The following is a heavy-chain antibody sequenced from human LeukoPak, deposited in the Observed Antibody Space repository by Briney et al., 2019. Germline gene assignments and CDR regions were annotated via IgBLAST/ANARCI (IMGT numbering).Heavy chain of an antibody. D-gene: IGHD4-17*01. CDR1: GYSISSGYY. Sequence: PSETLSLTCAVSGYSISSGYYWGWIRQPPGKGLEWIGSIYHSGSTYYNPSLKSRVTIAVDTSKNQFSLELSSVTAADTAVYYCARALDYGDYPFDYWGQGTRVTVSS. CDR2: IYHSGST. J-gene: IGHJ4*02. V-gene: IGHV4-38-2*01. CDR3: ARALDYGDYPFDY.